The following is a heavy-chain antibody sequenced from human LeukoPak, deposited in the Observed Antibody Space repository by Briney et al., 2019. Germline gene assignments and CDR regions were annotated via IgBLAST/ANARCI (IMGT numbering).Heavy chain of an antibody. Sequence: ASVKVSCKASGYTFTSYGISWVRQAPGQGLEWMGWISAYNGNTNYAQKLQGRVTMTTDTSTSTAYMELRSLRSDDTAVYYCARDREYYYDSSGYHHFDYWGQGTLVTVSS. D-gene: IGHD3-22*01. CDR2: ISAYNGNT. CDR1: GYTFTSYG. J-gene: IGHJ4*02. V-gene: IGHV1-18*01. CDR3: ARDREYYYDSSGYHHFDY.